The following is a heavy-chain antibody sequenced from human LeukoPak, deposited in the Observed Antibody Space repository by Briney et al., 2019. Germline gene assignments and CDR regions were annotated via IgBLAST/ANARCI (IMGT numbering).Heavy chain of an antibody. CDR2: ISSSGSTI. J-gene: IGHJ4*02. Sequence: GGSLRLSGAAPGFTSSDYYMSWIRQAPGKGLEWVSYISSSGSTIYYADSVKGRLTISRDNAKNSLYLRMNSLRAEDTAVYYCARLGNSGGIVGAIWFDYWGQGTLVTVSS. CDR1: GFTSSDYY. D-gene: IGHD1-26*01. V-gene: IGHV3-11*01. CDR3: ARLGNSGGIVGAIWFDY.